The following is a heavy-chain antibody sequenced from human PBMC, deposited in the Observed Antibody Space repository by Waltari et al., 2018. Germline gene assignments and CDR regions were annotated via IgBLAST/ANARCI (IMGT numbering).Heavy chain of an antibody. J-gene: IGHJ4*02. CDR3: ARGRIYYYGSGSYLDY. D-gene: IGHD3-10*01. Sequence: QVQLQESGPGLVKPSQTLSLTCTVSGGSISSGSYYWSWIRQPAGKGLEWIGYIYTSGSTNYNPSLKSRVTISVDTSKNQFSLKLSSVTAADTAVYYCARGRIYYYGSGSYLDYWGQGTLVTVSS. CDR2: IYTSGST. CDR1: GGSISSGSYY. V-gene: IGHV4-61*09.